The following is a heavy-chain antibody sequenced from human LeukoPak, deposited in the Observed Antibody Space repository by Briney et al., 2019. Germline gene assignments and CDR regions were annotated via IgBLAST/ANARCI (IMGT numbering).Heavy chain of an antibody. D-gene: IGHD2-15*01. CDR1: GFTFNTYG. CDR2: ISGSDGST. V-gene: IGHV3-23*01. Sequence: GGSLRLSCAVSGFTFNTYGMTWVRQAPGKGLEWVSGISGSDGSTYYADSVTGRFTISRDNSRNTLYLQMNSLRAEDTAVYYCAKDGSVHCSAGSCSYYYYMDVWGKGTTVTVSS. CDR3: AKDGSVHCSAGSCSYYYYMDV. J-gene: IGHJ6*03.